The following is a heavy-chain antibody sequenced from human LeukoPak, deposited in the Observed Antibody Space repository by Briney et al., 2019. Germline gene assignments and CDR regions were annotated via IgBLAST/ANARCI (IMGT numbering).Heavy chain of an antibody. CDR1: GGSISSSNYY. J-gene: IGHJ6*04. D-gene: IGHD5-12*01. V-gene: IGHV4-39*07. Sequence: SETLSLTCTVSGGSISSSNYYWGWIRQPPGKGLEWIGSIYYSGSTYYNPSLKSRVTISVDTSKNQFSLKLSSVTATDTAVYYCARAGYSGSDFSVWGKGSTVTVSS. CDR3: ARAGYSGSDFSV. CDR2: IYYSGST.